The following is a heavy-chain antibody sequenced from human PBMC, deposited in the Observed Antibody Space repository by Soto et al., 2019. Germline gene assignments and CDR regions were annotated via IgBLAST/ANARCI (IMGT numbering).Heavy chain of an antibody. D-gene: IGHD3-10*01. CDR2: INPILSMS. J-gene: IGHJ4*01. CDR1: GGTFSFYT. CDR3: ATSYGSGYRAFDS. V-gene: IGHV1-69*02. Sequence: SVKVSCKASGGTFSFYTINWVRQAPGLGLEWVGRINPILSMSNYAQKFQGRVTMTADKSTNTAYMELRSLRSEDTAMYFCATSYGSGYRAFDSWG.